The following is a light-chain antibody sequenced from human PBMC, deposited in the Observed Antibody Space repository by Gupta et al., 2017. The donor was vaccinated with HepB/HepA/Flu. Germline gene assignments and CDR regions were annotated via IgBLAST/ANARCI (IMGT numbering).Light chain of an antibody. CDR2: WAS. CDR3: QQYYSTPRT. Sequence: DIVLTQSPDSLAVSLGERATIYCKSSQGGLYSSNNKSYLAWYQQKPGQPPKLLIYWASTREPGVPDRFSGSGSGTEFTLTISSLQAEDVAVYYCQQYYSTPRTFGQGTKVEIK. CDR1: QGGLYSSNNKSY. V-gene: IGKV4-1*01. J-gene: IGKJ1*01.